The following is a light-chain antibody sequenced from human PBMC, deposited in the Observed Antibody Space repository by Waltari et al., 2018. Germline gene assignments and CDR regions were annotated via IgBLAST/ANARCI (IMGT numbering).Light chain of an antibody. Sequence: QSVLTQPPSVSADPGQKVTISSSGSPSNIGKNDVSWYQHLPGTAPKLLINDNYKRPSGIPDRFSGSKSGTSATLGITGLQTGDEADYYCATWDTSLSAVVFGGGTKVTVL. V-gene: IGLV1-51*01. J-gene: IGLJ3*02. CDR3: ATWDTSLSAVV. CDR2: DNY. CDR1: PSNIGKND.